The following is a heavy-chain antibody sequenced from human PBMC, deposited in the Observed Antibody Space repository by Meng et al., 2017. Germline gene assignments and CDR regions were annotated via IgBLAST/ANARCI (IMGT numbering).Heavy chain of an antibody. Sequence: GGSLRLSCAASGFTFSSYWTSWVRQAPGKGLEWVANIKQDGSEKYYVDSVKGRFTISRDNAKNSLYLQMNSLRAEDTAVYYCARGRKDYDILTGYYTKFDYWGQGTLVTVSS. CDR3: ARGRKDYDILTGYYTKFDY. J-gene: IGHJ4*02. CDR1: GFTFSSYW. D-gene: IGHD3-9*01. CDR2: IKQDGSEK. V-gene: IGHV3-7*01.